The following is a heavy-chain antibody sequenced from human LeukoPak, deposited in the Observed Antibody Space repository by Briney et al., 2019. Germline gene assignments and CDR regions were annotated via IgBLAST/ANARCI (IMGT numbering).Heavy chain of an antibody. CDR2: INHSGST. CDR3: ARGYSSSWYDVTWYYYMDV. Sequence: SETLSLTCAVYGGSFSGYYWSWIRQPPGKGLEWIREINHSGSTNYNPSLKSRVTISVDTSKNQFSLKLSSVTAADTAVYYCARGYSSSWYDVTWYYYMDVWGKGTTVTVSS. CDR1: GGSFSGYY. D-gene: IGHD6-13*01. J-gene: IGHJ6*03. V-gene: IGHV4-34*01.